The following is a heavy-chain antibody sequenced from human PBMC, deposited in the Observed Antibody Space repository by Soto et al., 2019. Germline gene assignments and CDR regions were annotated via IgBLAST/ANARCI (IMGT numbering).Heavy chain of an antibody. J-gene: IGHJ4*02. V-gene: IGHV1-24*01. D-gene: IGHD3-10*01. Sequence: ASVKVSCKVSGYTLTELSMHWVRQAPGKGLEWMGGFDPEDGETIYAQKFQGRVTMTEDTSTDTAYMELSSLRSEDKAVYYCAVRGAIIWFGELSLVEYWGQGTLVTVSS. CDR2: FDPEDGET. CDR1: GYTLTELS. CDR3: AVRGAIIWFGELSLVEY.